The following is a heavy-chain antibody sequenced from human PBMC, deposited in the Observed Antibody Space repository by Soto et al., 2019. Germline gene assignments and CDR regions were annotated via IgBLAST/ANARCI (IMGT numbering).Heavy chain of an antibody. CDR2: IYPGGSDS. D-gene: IGHD1-1*01. V-gene: IGHV5-51*01. J-gene: IGHJ6*03. CDR3: ARFTGTYYMNV. Sequence: GESLKISCKASGYSFSNYWIGWVRQMPGKGLEWMGIIYPGGSDSRYGPSFQGHVTISADKSISTAYLQWSSLKASDTAMYYCARFTGTYYMNVWGKGTTVTVSS. CDR1: GYSFSNYW.